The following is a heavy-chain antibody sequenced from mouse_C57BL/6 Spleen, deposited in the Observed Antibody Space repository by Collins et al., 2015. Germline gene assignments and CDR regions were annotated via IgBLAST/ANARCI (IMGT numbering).Heavy chain of an antibody. CDR3: ASNGYYWYFDV. CDR1: GYTFTDYY. J-gene: IGHJ1*03. Sequence: EVQLQQSGPELVKPGASVKISCKASGYTFTDYYMNWVKQSHGKSLEWIGDINPNNGGTSYNQKFKGKATLTVDKSSSTAYMELRSLTSEDSAVYYCASNGYYWYFDVWSTGTTVTVSS. V-gene: IGHV1-26*01. D-gene: IGHD2-2*01. CDR2: INPNNGGT.